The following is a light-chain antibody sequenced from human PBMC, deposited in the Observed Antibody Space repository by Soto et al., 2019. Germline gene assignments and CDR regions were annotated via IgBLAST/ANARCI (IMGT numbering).Light chain of an antibody. CDR3: QQYGSSPRT. J-gene: IGKJ1*01. CDR1: QTVSSSS. V-gene: IGKV3-20*01. Sequence: IVLTHSPGTLSLSPGERATLSCRASQTVSSSSLAWYQQKPGQAPRLLIFGASTRAAGFPDRFSGSGSGTDFTLTISRLEPEDFAVYYCQQYGSSPRTFGQGTKVDIK. CDR2: GAS.